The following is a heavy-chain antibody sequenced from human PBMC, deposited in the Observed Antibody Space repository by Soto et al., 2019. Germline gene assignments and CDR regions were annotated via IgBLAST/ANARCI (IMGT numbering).Heavy chain of an antibody. J-gene: IGHJ6*02. Sequence: QLQLQESGPGLVKPSETLSLTCTVSGGSISSSSYYWGWIRQPPGQGLEWIGSIYYSGSTYYNPSLKSRVTISVDTSKNQSSLKLSSVPAADTAVYYCARPGYCSGGSCPRYYYYGMDVWGQGTTVTVSS. CDR1: GGSISSSSYY. V-gene: IGHV4-39*01. CDR2: IYYSGST. D-gene: IGHD2-15*01. CDR3: ARPGYCSGGSCPRYYYYGMDV.